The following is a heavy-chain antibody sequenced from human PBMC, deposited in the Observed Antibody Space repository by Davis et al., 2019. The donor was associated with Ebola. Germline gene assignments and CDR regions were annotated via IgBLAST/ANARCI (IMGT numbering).Heavy chain of an antibody. D-gene: IGHD6-19*01. CDR3: ARDRQWLVDY. Sequence: GESLKISCAASGFTFSSYSMNWVRQAPGKGLEWVSYISSSSSTIYYADSVKGRFTISRDNAKNSLYLQMNSLRAEDTAVYYCARDRQWLVDYWGQGTLVTVSS. J-gene: IGHJ4*02. CDR1: GFTFSSYS. CDR2: ISSSSSTI. V-gene: IGHV3-48*04.